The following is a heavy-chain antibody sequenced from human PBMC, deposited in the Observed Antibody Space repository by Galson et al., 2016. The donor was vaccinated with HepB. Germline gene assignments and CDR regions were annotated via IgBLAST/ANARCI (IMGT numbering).Heavy chain of an antibody. CDR1: GFTFDIFW. V-gene: IGHV3-7*04. CDR2: INQDGSEK. Sequence: SLRLSCAASGFTFDIFWMSWVRQAPGKGLEWVANINQDGSEKYYVHSVKGRFTIPRDNAKNSLYLQMNSLRAEDTAVYYCARDQSGFSSLDHWGQGTLVPVPS. J-gene: IGHJ4*02. D-gene: IGHD6-13*01. CDR3: ARDQSGFSSLDH.